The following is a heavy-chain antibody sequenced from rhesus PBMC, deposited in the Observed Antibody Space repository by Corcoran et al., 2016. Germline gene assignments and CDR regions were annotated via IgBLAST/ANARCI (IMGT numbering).Heavy chain of an antibody. J-gene: IGHJ3*01. D-gene: IGHD3-34*01. CDR1: GFTFSSYG. CDR2: INSGGGST. V-gene: IGHV3S25*01. Sequence: EVQLVESGGGLVQPGGSLRLSCAASGFTFSSYGMYWVRQAPGKGLEWISAINSGGGSTYYADSVKGRFTISRDNSKNTLSLQMNSLRAEDTAVYYCAKGLQYWGDYYDAFDFWGQGLRVTVSS. CDR3: AKGLQYWGDYYDAFDF.